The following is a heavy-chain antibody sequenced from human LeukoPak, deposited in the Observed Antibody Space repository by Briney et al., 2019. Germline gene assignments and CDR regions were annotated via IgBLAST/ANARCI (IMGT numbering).Heavy chain of an antibody. D-gene: IGHD3-3*01. CDR2: ISYDGSNK. V-gene: IGHV3-30*18. J-gene: IGHJ4*02. CDR3: AKCGPFYDFWSGYPLAFDY. CDR1: GFNFSSSG. Sequence: GGSLRLSCAASGFNFSSSGMHWVRQAPGKGLEWVAVISYDGSNKYYADSVKGRFTISRDNSKNTLYLQMNSLRAEDTAVYYCAKCGPFYDFWSGYPLAFDYWGQGTLVTVSS.